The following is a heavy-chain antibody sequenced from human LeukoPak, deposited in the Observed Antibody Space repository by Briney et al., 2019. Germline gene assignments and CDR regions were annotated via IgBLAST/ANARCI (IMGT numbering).Heavy chain of an antibody. CDR3: TRDSANKPFDY. V-gene: IGHV1-2*02. Sequence: ASVKVSCKASGYTFSDYYIHWVRQAPGQGLECMGWINPNTGATNYVQKFKGRVTMTRDTSISTAYMELSSLRSDDAAVYYCTRDSANKPFDYWGQRTLVTVSS. J-gene: IGHJ4*02. CDR2: INPNTGAT. CDR1: GYTFSDYY. D-gene: IGHD1-14*01.